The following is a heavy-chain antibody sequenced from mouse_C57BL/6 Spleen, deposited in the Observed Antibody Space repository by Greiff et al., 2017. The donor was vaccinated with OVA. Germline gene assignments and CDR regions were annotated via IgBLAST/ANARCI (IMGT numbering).Heavy chain of an antibody. D-gene: IGHD2-3*01. Sequence: VKLQESDAELVKPGASVKISCKVSGYTFTDHTIHWMKQRPEQGLEWIGYIYPRDGSTKYNEKFKGKATLTADKSSSTAYMQLNSLTSEDSAVYFCARSLIYDGYWDWYFDVWGTGTTVTVSS. J-gene: IGHJ1*03. CDR2: IYPRDGST. V-gene: IGHV1-78*01. CDR1: GYTFTDHT. CDR3: ARSLIYDGYWDWYFDV.